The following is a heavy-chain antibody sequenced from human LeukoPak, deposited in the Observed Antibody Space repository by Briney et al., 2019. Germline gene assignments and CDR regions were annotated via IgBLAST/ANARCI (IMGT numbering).Heavy chain of an antibody. Sequence: GGSLRLSCAASGFTFSSYGMSWVRQAPGEGLEWVSAISGSGGSTYYADSVKGRLTISRDNAKNSLYLQMNSLRAEDTAVYYCAELGITMTGGVWGKGTTVTISS. D-gene: IGHD3-10*02. CDR1: GFTFSSYG. V-gene: IGHV3-23*01. CDR3: AELGITMTGGV. J-gene: IGHJ6*04. CDR2: ISGSGGST.